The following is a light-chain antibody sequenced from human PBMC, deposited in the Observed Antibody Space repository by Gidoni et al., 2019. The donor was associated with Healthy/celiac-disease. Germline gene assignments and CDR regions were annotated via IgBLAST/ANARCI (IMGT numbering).Light chain of an antibody. J-gene: IGKJ5*01. CDR1: QSVSSN. Sequence: EIVMTQSPATLSVSPGERATLSCRASQSVSSNLAWYQQKPGQAPRLLIYGDSTRATGIPARFSGSGSGTEFTLTISSLQSEDFAVYYCQQYNNWPPSITFGQGTRLEIK. V-gene: IGKV3D-15*01. CDR3: QQYNNWPPSIT. CDR2: GDS.